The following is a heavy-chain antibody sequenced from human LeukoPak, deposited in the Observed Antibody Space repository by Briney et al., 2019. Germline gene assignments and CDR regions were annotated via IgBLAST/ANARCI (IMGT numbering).Heavy chain of an antibody. CDR1: GYSFTSQW. Sequence: GESLKISCKGSGYSFTSQWISWVRQMPGKGLEWMGRIDPSDSYTNYSPSFQGHVTISADKSISTAYLQWTSLQASDTAMYYCARHREMAPITSLDYWGQGTLVTVSS. CDR2: IDPSDSYT. D-gene: IGHD5-24*01. J-gene: IGHJ4*02. V-gene: IGHV5-10-1*01. CDR3: ARHREMAPITSLDY.